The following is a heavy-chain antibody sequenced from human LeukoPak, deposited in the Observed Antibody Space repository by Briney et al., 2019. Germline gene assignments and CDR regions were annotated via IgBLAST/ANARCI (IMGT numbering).Heavy chain of an antibody. CDR3: AKGPLRYTYYFDY. D-gene: IGHD3-9*01. V-gene: IGHV3-23*01. CDR2: ISGSGGST. J-gene: IGHJ4*02. CDR1: GFTFSTYA. Sequence: GGSLRLSCAASGFTFSTYAMSWVHQAPGKGLEWVSSISGSGGSTYNADSVKGRFTISRDNSKNTLYLQMNSLRAEDTAVYYCAKGPLRYTYYFDYWGQGTLVTVSS.